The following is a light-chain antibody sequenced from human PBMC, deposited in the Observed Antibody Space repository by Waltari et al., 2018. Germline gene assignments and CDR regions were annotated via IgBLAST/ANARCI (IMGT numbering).Light chain of an antibody. CDR1: SGYSNNK. Sequence: QPVLTQPPSASASLGASVTLTCTLISGYSNNKVDWYQQRPGKGPRVVMRGGTGGIVGSKGDGIPDRFSVLGSGLNRYLTIKNIQEEDESDYHCGADHGSGSNFAVVFGGGTKLTVL. J-gene: IGLJ2*01. CDR2: GGTGGIVG. V-gene: IGLV9-49*01. CDR3: GADHGSGSNFAVV.